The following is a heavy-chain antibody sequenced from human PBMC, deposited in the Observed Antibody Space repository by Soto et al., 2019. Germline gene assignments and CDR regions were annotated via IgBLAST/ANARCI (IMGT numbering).Heavy chain of an antibody. D-gene: IGHD3-16*02. Sequence: GGSLRLSCTASGFTFGDYAMSWFRQSPGKGLEWGGFIRSKAYGGTTEYAASVKGRFTISRDDSKSIAYLQTNSLKTQETAVYYCTRGSITDHTDYDYVWGSYRYTPWGQGTLVTVSS. CDR1: GFTFGDYA. V-gene: IGHV3-49*03. CDR3: TRGSITDHTDYDYVWGSYRYTP. CDR2: IRSKAYGGTT. J-gene: IGHJ5*02.